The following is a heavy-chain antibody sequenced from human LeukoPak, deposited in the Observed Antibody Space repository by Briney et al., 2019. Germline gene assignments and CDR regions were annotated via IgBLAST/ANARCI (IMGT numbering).Heavy chain of an antibody. CDR2: IYYSGST. CDR3: ARLDTAMVGY. D-gene: IGHD5-18*01. Sequence: PSETLSLTCTVSGGSISSSSYYWGWIRQPPGKGLEWIGSIYYSGSTYYNPSLKSRVTISVDTSKNQFSLKLSSVTAADTAVYYCARLDTAMVGYWGQGTPVTVSS. CDR1: GGSISSSSYY. J-gene: IGHJ4*02. V-gene: IGHV4-39*01.